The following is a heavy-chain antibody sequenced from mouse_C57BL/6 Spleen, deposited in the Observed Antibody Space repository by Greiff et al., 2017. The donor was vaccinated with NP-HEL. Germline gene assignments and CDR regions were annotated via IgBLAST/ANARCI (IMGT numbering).Heavy chain of an antibody. CDR3: ARSPLFVSSYPFYFDD. J-gene: IGHJ2*01. CDR1: GFTFTDYY. V-gene: IGHV7-3*01. Sequence: DVMLVESGGGLVQPGGSLSLSCAASGFTFTDYYMSWVRQPPGKALEWLGFIRNKANGYTTEYSASVKGRFTISRDNSQSILYLQMNALRAEDSATYYCARSPLFVSSYPFYFDDWGQGTTLTVSS. D-gene: IGHD1-1*01. CDR2: IRNKANGYTT.